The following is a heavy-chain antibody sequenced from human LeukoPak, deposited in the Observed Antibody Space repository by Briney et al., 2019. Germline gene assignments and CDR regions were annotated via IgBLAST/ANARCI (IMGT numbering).Heavy chain of an antibody. J-gene: IGHJ4*02. CDR2: IYHSGST. V-gene: IGHV4-34*01. Sequence: PSETLSLTCAVYGGSFSGYYWSWIRQPPGKGLEWIGYIYHSGSTYYNPSLKSRVTISVDRSKNQFSLKLSSVTAADTAVYYCARGTPAFDSSGYYPFDYWGQGTLVTVSS. CDR1: GGSFSGYY. CDR3: ARGTPAFDSSGYYPFDY. D-gene: IGHD3-22*01.